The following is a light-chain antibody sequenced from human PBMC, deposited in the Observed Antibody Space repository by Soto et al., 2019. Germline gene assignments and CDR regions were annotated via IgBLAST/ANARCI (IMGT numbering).Light chain of an antibody. Sequence: DIQMTQSPSTLSASVGDRVTITCRASQSISSWLAWYQQKPGKAPKLLMYDASYLEAGVPSRFRGSGSGTEFTLTISGLQPDDFATYFCHHYSGPWTFGQGTKVEIK. J-gene: IGKJ1*01. CDR1: QSISSW. V-gene: IGKV1-5*01. CDR2: DAS. CDR3: HHYSGPWT.